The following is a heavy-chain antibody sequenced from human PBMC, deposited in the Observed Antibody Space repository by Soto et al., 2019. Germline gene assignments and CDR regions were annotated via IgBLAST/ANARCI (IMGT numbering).Heavy chain of an antibody. CDR2: ISSSSSTI. CDR3: AREQQLADYYYYGMDV. D-gene: IGHD6-13*01. V-gene: IGHV3-48*02. Sequence: GGALRLSCATPGFTFSSYSLNWVPPAPGGGLEGFSYISSSSSTIYYADSVKGRFTISRKNAKNSLYLQMNSLRDEDTAVFYCAREQQLADYYYYGMDVWGQGTTVTVSS. CDR1: GFTFSSYS. J-gene: IGHJ6*02.